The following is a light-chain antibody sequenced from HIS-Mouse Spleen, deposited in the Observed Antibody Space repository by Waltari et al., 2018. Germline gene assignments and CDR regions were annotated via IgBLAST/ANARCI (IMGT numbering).Light chain of an antibody. V-gene: IGLV3-10*01. CDR3: YSTDSSGNHRV. Sequence: SYELTQPPSVSVSPGQTARITCSGDALPKKSAYWYQQKSGQAPVLVIYADSKRPSGIPERFSGSSSGKMATLTISGAQVEDEADYYCYSTDSSGNHRVFGGGTKLTVL. CDR2: ADS. CDR1: ALPKKS. J-gene: IGLJ2*01.